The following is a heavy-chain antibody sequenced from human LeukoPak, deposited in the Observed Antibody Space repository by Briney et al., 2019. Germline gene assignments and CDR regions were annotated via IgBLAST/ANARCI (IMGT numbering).Heavy chain of an antibody. J-gene: IGHJ4*02. CDR2: ISYDGRSK. V-gene: IGHV3-30*03. CDR1: GFTFSSYG. Sequence: PGRSLRLSCAASGFTFSSYGMHWVRQAPGKGLEWVAGISYDGRSKEYVDSVKGRFTISRDNSKNSLYLQMHSLRAEDTAVYYCARGYYFDYWGQGTLVTVSS. CDR3: ARGYYFDY.